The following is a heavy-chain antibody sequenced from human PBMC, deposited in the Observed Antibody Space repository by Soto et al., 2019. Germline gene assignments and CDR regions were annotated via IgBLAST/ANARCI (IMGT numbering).Heavy chain of an antibody. CDR1: GFTFSSYA. Sequence: GGSLRLSCAASGFTFSSYAMHWVRQAPGKGLEWVAVISYDGSNKYYADSVKGRFTISRDNSKNTLYLQMNSLRAEDTAVHYCARDLVVPAASNYYYYYGMDVWGQGTTVTVSS. CDR2: ISYDGSNK. J-gene: IGHJ6*02. V-gene: IGHV3-30-3*01. CDR3: ARDLVVPAASNYYYYYGMDV. D-gene: IGHD2-2*01.